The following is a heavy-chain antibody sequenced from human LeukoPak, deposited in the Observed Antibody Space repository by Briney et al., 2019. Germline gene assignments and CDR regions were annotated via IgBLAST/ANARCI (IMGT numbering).Heavy chain of an antibody. CDR1: GGSISSGAYY. V-gene: IGHV4-39*01. Sequence: SETLSLTFTVSGGSISSGAYYWGWIRQPPGRGLEWIGSIYYSGSTYYSPSLQSRGTISVDTSKNQFSLRLSSVTAADTAVYYCARRISGGPFDSWGRGTLVTVSS. CDR2: IYYSGST. CDR3: ARRISGGPFDS. D-gene: IGHD3-10*01. J-gene: IGHJ4*02.